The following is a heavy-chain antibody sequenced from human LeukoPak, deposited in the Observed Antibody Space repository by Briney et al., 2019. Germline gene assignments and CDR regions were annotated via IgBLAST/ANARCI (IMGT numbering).Heavy chain of an antibody. CDR3: ARDLGDYVWGSYHPFYYYGMDV. CDR2: ISYDGSNK. D-gene: IGHD3-16*02. V-gene: IGHV3-30-3*01. Sequence: GGSLRLSCAASGFTFSSYAMHWVRQAPGKGLEWVAVISYDGSNKYYADSVKGRFTISRDNSKNTLYLQMNSLRAEDTAVYYYARDLGDYVWGSYHPFYYYGMDVWGQGTTVTVSS. J-gene: IGHJ6*02. CDR1: GFTFSSYA.